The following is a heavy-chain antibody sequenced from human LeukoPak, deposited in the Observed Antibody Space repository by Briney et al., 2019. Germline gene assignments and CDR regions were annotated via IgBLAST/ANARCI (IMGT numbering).Heavy chain of an antibody. J-gene: IGHJ4*02. D-gene: IGHD3-22*01. CDR1: GETFSSDN. CDR2: IIPILGIA. CDR3: ASDTYYYDSSGYHSWGY. V-gene: IGHV1-69*02. Sequence: GASATLSCKARGETFSSDNIGGVRQGPGQGLEWMGRIIPILGIANYAQKFQGRVTITADKSTSTAYMELSSLRSEDTAVYYCASDTYYYDSSGYHSWGYWGQGTLVTVSS.